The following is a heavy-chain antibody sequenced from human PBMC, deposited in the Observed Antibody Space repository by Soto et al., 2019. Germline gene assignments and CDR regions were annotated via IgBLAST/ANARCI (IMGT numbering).Heavy chain of an antibody. Sequence: GASVKVSCKASGGTFSSYAISWVRQAPGQGLEWMGGIIPIFGTANYAQKFQGRVTITADESTSTAYMELSSLRSEDTAVYYGAGPYDNLTGYNYYYGMDVWGQGTTVTVSS. CDR2: IIPIFGTA. J-gene: IGHJ6*02. CDR3: AGPYDNLTGYNYYYGMDV. D-gene: IGHD3-9*01. CDR1: GGTFSSYA. V-gene: IGHV1-69*13.